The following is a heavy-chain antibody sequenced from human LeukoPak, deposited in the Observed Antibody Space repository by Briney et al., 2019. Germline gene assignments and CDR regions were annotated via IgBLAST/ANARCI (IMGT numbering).Heavy chain of an antibody. CDR3: VRVVLWPKSFDI. D-gene: IGHD2-2*01. Sequence: PSETLSLTCAVNGGSFSGYYWSWIRQPPGKGLEWIGEINHSGSTNYNPSLKSRVTISVDTSKNQFSLKLSSVTAADTAVYYCVRVVLWPKSFDIWGQGTMVTVSS. CDR1: GGSFSGYY. V-gene: IGHV4-34*01. J-gene: IGHJ3*02. CDR2: INHSGST.